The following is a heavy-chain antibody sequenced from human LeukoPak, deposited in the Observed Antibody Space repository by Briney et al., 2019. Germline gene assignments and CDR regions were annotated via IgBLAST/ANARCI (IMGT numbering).Heavy chain of an antibody. J-gene: IGHJ3*02. Sequence: GESLKISCKGSGYSFTSYWIGWVRQMPGKGLEWMGIIYPGDSDTRYSPSFQGQVTISADKSISTAYLQWSSLKASDTAMYYCARQKYYYEGVGHAFDIWGQGTMVTVSS. CDR3: ARQKYYYEGVGHAFDI. V-gene: IGHV5-51*01. CDR1: GYSFTSYW. D-gene: IGHD3-22*01. CDR2: IYPGDSDT.